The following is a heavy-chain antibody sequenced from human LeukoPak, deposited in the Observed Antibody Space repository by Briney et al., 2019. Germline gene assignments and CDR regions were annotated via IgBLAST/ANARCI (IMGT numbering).Heavy chain of an antibody. D-gene: IGHD3-10*01. J-gene: IGHJ4*02. CDR2: IYHSGSS. CDR3: AGKDFGTQNFDF. CDR1: GDSITNSKW. V-gene: IGHV4-4*02. Sequence: SGTLSLTCDVSGDSITNSKWWTWLRQPPGKGLEWIGEIYHSGSSNYNPSLRSRVTISVDKSKNQFSLKLYSVTAADTALYYCAGKDFGTQNFDFWGQGTLVTVSS.